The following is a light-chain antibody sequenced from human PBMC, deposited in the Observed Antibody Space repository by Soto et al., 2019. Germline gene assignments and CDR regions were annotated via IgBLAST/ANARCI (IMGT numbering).Light chain of an antibody. Sequence: HSALTQPASVSGSPGQSITISCTGTSSDVGGYNDVSWYQQHPVKAPKLMIYDVTNRPSGVSDRFSGSKSGNTASLTISGLQAEDEADYYCSSYTSSSTPYVFGTGTKLTVL. CDR1: SSDVGGYND. V-gene: IGLV2-14*01. CDR2: DVT. CDR3: SSYTSSSTPYV. J-gene: IGLJ1*01.